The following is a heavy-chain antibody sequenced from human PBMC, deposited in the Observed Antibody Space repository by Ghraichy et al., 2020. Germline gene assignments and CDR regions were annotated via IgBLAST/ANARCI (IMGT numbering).Heavy chain of an antibody. CDR2: IYSGGST. V-gene: IGHV3-53*01. CDR1: GFTVSSNY. Sequence: GGSLRLSCAASGFTVSSNYMSWVRQAPGKGLEWVSVIYSGGSTYYADSVKGRFTISRDNSKNTLYLQMNSLRAEDTAVYYCARIVDTAMATDWFDPWGQGTLVTVSS. CDR3: ARIVDTAMATDWFDP. D-gene: IGHD5-18*01. J-gene: IGHJ5*02.